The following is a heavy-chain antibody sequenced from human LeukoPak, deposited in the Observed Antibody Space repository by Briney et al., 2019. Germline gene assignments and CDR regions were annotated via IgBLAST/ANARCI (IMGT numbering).Heavy chain of an antibody. CDR3: AKEVPYGSGSFPFDY. V-gene: IGHV3-21*04. CDR2: ISSSSSYI. J-gene: IGHJ4*02. D-gene: IGHD3-10*01. Sequence: GGSLRLSCAASGFTFSSYSMNWVRQAPGKGLEWVSSISSSSSYIYYADSVKGRFTISRDNAKNSLYLQMNSLRAEDTAVYYCAKEVPYGSGSFPFDYWGQGTLVTVSS. CDR1: GFTFSSYS.